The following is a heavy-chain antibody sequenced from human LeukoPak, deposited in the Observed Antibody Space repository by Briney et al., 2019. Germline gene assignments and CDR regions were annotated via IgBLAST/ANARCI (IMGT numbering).Heavy chain of an antibody. Sequence: GGSLRLSCAASGFTLNNYAMSWVRQAPGKGLEWVSATSSSDAGTYHADSVKGRFTISRDNAKNSLYLQMNSLRAEDTAVYYCAELGITMIGGVWGKGTTVTISS. CDR1: GFTLNNYA. CDR3: AELGITMIGGV. V-gene: IGHV3-23*01. CDR2: TSSSDAGT. D-gene: IGHD3-10*02. J-gene: IGHJ6*04.